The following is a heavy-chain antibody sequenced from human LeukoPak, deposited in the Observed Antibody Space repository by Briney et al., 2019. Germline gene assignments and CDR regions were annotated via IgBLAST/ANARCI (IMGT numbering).Heavy chain of an antibody. V-gene: IGHV3-48*01. CDR3: AREYCSSTSCLYDY. CDR2: ISSSRSTI. CDR1: GFTFSSYS. D-gene: IGHD2-2*01. J-gene: IGHJ4*02. Sequence: GGSLRLSCAASGFTFSSYSMNWVRQAPGKGLEWVSYISSSRSTIYYADSVRGRFTISRDNAKNSLYLQMNSLRAEDTAVYYCAREYCSSTSCLYDYWGQGTLVTVSS.